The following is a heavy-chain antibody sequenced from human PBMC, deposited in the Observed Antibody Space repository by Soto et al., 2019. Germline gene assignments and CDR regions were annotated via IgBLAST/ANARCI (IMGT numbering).Heavy chain of an antibody. CDR3: ATLGYCSGGSCPGAFDI. V-gene: IGHV1-8*01. J-gene: IGHJ3*02. Sequence: QVQLVQSGAEVKKPGASVKVSCKASGYTFTSYDINWVRQATGQGLEWMGWMNPNSGNTGYAQKFQGRVTMTRXXSXSXXYMELSSLRSEDTAVYYCATLGYCSGGSCPGAFDIWGQGTMVTVSS. CDR1: GYTFTSYD. D-gene: IGHD2-15*01. CDR2: MNPNSGNT.